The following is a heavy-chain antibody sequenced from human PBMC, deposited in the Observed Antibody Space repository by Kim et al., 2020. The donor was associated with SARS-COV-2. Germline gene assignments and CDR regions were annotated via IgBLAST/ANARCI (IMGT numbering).Heavy chain of an antibody. D-gene: IGHD3-22*01. J-gene: IGHJ5*02. Sequence: GGSLRLSCAASGFTFSDYYMSWIRQAPGKGLEWVSYISSSSSCTNYADSVKGRFTISRDNAKNSLYLQMNSLRAEDTAVYYCARGSAVVVISNWFDPWGQGTLVTVSS. CDR2: ISSSSSCT. CDR3: ARGSAVVVISNWFDP. V-gene: IGHV3-11*06. CDR1: GFTFSDYY.